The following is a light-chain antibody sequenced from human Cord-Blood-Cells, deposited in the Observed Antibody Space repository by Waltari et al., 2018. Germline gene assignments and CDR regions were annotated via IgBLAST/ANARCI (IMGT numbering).Light chain of an antibody. CDR1: SSDVGGYNY. CDR2: DSS. Sequence: QSALTQPASVSGSPGQSITLSCTGTSSDVGGYNYVSWYQQHPGKAPKSMIYDSSKRPSGVSNRFSGSKSGNTASLTISGLQAEDEADYYCSSYTSSSTWVFGGGTKLTVL. V-gene: IGLV2-14*01. J-gene: IGLJ3*02. CDR3: SSYTSSSTWV.